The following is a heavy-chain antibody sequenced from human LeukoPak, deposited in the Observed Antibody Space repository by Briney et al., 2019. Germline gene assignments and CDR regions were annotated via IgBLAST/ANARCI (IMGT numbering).Heavy chain of an antibody. V-gene: IGHV1-24*01. Sequence: ASVKVSCKVSGNTLTELSMHWVRQAPGKALEWMGGFDPEGGETIYAQKFQGRVTMTEDTSTDTAYMELSSLRSEDTAVYYCATVRLYCSSTSCVDYWGQGTLVTVSS. J-gene: IGHJ4*02. CDR1: GNTLTELS. CDR2: FDPEGGET. D-gene: IGHD2-2*01. CDR3: ATVRLYCSSTSCVDY.